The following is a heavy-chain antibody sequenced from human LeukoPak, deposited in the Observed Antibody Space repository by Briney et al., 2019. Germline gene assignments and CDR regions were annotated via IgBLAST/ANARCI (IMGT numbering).Heavy chain of an antibody. CDR1: GYTFTSYG. V-gene: IGHV1-18*01. D-gene: IGHD3-3*01. CDR3: ARSITIFGVVGSAGGY. CDR2: ISAYNGNT. J-gene: IGHJ4*02. Sequence: ASVKVACKASGYTFTSYGISWVRQAPGQGLEWMGWISAYNGNTNYAQKLQGRVTMTTDTSTSTAYMELRSLRSDDTAVYYCARSITIFGVVGSAGGYWGQGTLVTVSS.